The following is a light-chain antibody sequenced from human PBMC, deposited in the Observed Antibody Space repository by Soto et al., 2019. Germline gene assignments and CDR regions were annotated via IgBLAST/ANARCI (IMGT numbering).Light chain of an antibody. CDR1: SSNIGSNT. CDR2: SNN. V-gene: IGLV1-44*01. CDR3: QTSDSGLSGLI. Sequence: QSVLTQPPSASGTPGQRVTISCSGSSSNIGSNTVNWYQQLPGTAPKLLIYSNNQRPSGVPDRFSGSKSGTSASLAISGLQSEDEADYFCQTSDSGLSGLIFGTGTKLTVL. J-gene: IGLJ1*01.